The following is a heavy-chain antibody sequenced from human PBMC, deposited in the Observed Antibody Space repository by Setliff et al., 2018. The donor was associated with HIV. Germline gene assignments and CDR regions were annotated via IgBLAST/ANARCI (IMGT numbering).Heavy chain of an antibody. CDR3: HMFSGSSYSY. V-gene: IGHV3-15*05. J-gene: IGHJ4*02. CDR2: IKSKFDGGTT. CDR1: GFTFSNAW. Sequence: GGSLRLSCEASGFTFSNAWMSWVRQAPGKGLEWVGRIKSKFDGGTTDHAAPVKGRFTISRDDSRKKVYLQMSSLKTEDTAVYYCHMFSGSSYSYWGLGTVVTVSS. D-gene: IGHD1-26*01.